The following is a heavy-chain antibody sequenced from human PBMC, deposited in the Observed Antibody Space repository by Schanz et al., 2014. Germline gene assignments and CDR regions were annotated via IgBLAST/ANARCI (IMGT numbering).Heavy chain of an antibody. CDR3: ARDGEAAAGCDY. Sequence: QVQLVQSGSEVKKPGDSVKVSCETSGYSFTKYGINWVRQAPGQGLEWMGWIIPILDKTNYAQKFQGRVTMTADKSTSTVYMELSSLRSEDTAVYYCARDGEAAAGCDYWGQGTLXTVSS. CDR1: GYSFTKYG. D-gene: IGHD6-13*01. V-gene: IGHV1-69*10. J-gene: IGHJ4*02. CDR2: IIPILDKT.